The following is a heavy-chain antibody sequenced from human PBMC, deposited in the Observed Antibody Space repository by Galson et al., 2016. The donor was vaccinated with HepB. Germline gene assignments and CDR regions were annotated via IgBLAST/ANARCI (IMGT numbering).Heavy chain of an antibody. Sequence: SLRLSCAASGFAFSNYAMYWVRQAPGKGLEWVAVISYDANNKYYEDSVKGRFTISRGNSKNTLYLQLNSLRGDDTAVYYCAKATYSGTYFESWGQGTLVTVSS. D-gene: IGHD3-10*01. J-gene: IGHJ4*02. CDR2: ISYDANNK. CDR3: AKATYSGTYFES. V-gene: IGHV3-30*18. CDR1: GFAFSNYA.